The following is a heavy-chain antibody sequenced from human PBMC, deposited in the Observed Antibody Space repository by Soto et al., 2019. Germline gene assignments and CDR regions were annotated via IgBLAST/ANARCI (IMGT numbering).Heavy chain of an antibody. CDR1: GFTFSSYA. CDR3: ARDYGRITMVRGVMNYYYYGMDV. V-gene: IGHV3-30-3*01. J-gene: IGHJ6*02. Sequence: PGGSLRLSCAASGFTFSSYAMHWVCQAPGKGLEWVAVISYDGSNKYYADSVKGRFTISRDNSKNTLYLQMNSLRGEDTAVYYCARDYGRITMVRGVMNYYYYGMDVWGQGTTVTVSS. D-gene: IGHD3-10*01. CDR2: ISYDGSNK.